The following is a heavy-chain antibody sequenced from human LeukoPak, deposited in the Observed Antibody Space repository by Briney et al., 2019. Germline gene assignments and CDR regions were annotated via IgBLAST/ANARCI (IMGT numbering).Heavy chain of an antibody. CDR1: GGTFSSYA. Sequence: GAPVKVSCKPSGGTFSSYAISWVRQAPGQGLEWMGGIIPIFGTANYAQKFQGRVTITADESTSTAYMELSSLRSEDTAVYYCASGDPLGYCSSTSCYAVDYWGQGTLVTVSS. CDR3: ASGDPLGYCSSTSCYAVDY. J-gene: IGHJ4*02. D-gene: IGHD2-2*01. V-gene: IGHV1-69*13. CDR2: IIPIFGTA.